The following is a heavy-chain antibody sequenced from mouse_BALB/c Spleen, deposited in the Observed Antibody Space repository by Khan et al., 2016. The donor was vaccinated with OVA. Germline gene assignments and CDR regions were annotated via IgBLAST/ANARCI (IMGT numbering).Heavy chain of an antibody. CDR1: GFTLSRYN. CDR3: ARAYYRYDGYYAMDY. Sequence: QVQLKESGPGLVAPSQSLSITCTVSGFTLSRYNIHWVRQPPGKGLEWLGMIWGGGGTDYNSTLKIRLSISKANSKSQVFLKMNSLQTDDTAMYYCARAYYRYDGYYAMDYWSQGTSVSVSS. D-gene: IGHD2-14*01. CDR2: IWGGGGT. J-gene: IGHJ4*01. V-gene: IGHV2-6-4*01.